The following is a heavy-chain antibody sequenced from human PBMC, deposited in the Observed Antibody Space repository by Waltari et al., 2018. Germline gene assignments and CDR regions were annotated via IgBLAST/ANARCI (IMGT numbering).Heavy chain of an antibody. CDR3: ARVAMSAAGTDKRWFDP. D-gene: IGHD6-13*01. J-gene: IGHJ5*02. V-gene: IGHV1-69*12. CDR1: GGTFSSYA. CDR2: CMPMLGTA. Sequence: QVQLVQSGAEVKKPGSSVKVSCKASGGTFSSYAISWVRQAPGQGLGCMGGCMPMLGTANHAQKFQGRVTITADESTITAYMELSSLRSEDTAVYYCARVAMSAAGTDKRWFDPWGQGTLVTVSS.